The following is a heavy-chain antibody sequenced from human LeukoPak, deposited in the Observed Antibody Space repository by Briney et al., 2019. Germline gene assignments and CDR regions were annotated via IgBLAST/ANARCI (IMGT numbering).Heavy chain of an antibody. D-gene: IGHD2-2*01. CDR2: ISAYNGNT. V-gene: IGHV1-18*04. Sequence: ASVKVSCKASGYAFTSYGISWVRQAPGQGLEWMGWISAYNGNTNYAQKLQGRVTMTTDTSTSTAYMGLRSLRSDDTAVYYCARVPVVPAAGDYWGQGTLVTVSS. CDR1: GYAFTSYG. CDR3: ARVPVVPAAGDY. J-gene: IGHJ4*02.